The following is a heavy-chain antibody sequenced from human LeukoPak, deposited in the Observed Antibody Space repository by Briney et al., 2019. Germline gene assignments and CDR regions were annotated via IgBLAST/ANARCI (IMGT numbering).Heavy chain of an antibody. CDR3: SRANRIFTSVVTSFDR. J-gene: IGHJ4*02. Sequence: ASVNVSCKASGYSFSDYHIHWVRQAPGQGLEWMGWLNPNSGVTEYAQKFQRRVTMTRDTSINTAYMELTRLTSDDTAVYFCSRANRIFTSVVTSFDRWGRGTLVTVSS. V-gene: IGHV1-2*02. CDR2: LNPNSGVT. CDR1: GYSFSDYH. D-gene: IGHD2-15*01.